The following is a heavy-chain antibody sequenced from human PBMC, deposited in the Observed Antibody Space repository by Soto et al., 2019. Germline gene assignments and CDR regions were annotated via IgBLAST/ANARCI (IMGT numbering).Heavy chain of an antibody. CDR1: ESTVSRDW. V-gene: IGHV3-7*04. Sequence: EVHLVECGGGLGQTGGSLRLSCAIFESTVSRDWMNWVRQAPGKGLEWVAHINQDGSEKYYVDSVKGRFTISRDNAKKSLYLQMNSLRPADTAMYYCSGGVGDAFWGQGTLVTVSS. CDR3: SGGVGDAF. D-gene: IGHD1-26*01. J-gene: IGHJ4*02. CDR2: INQDGSEK.